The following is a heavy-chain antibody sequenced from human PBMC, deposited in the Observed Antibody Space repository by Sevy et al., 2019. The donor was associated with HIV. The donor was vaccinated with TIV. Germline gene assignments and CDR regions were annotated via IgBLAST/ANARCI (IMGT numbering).Heavy chain of an antibody. CDR3: AREWELGGMDV. CDR2: MIPKSGTA. Sequence: ASVKVSCKASGGTFCTYAISWVRQAPGQGLEWMGVMIPKSGTANCAQKFQGRVTIPADESTNTVYMELSSLRSEDTAVYFCAREWELGGMDVWGQGTTVTVSS. V-gene: IGHV1-69*13. D-gene: IGHD1-26*01. CDR1: GGTFCTYA. J-gene: IGHJ6*02.